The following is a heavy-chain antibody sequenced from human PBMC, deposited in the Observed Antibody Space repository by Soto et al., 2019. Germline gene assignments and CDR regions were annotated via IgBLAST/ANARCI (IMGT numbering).Heavy chain of an antibody. J-gene: IGHJ5*02. CDR3: ARPGGTWYQPYNWFDP. CDR1: GGSFSGYY. D-gene: IGHD2-2*01. Sequence: SETLSLTCAVYGGSFSGYYWSWIRQPPGKGLEWIGEINHSGSTNYNPSLKSRVTISVDTSKNQFSLKLSSVTAADTAVYYCARPGGTWYQPYNWFDPWGQGTLVTVSS. V-gene: IGHV4-34*01. CDR2: INHSGST.